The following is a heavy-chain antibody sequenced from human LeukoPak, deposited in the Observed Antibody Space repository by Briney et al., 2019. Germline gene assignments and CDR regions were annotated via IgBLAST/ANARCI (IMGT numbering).Heavy chain of an antibody. CDR3: GKEKTGTGSVLGKYYYYLDA. D-gene: IGHD3-16*01. V-gene: IGHV4-59*02. CDR1: GGSVSDYY. Sequence: SETLSLTCTVSGGSVSDYYWSWIRQSPGKGLEWIGYIYYTGSTSYNPSLRSRVTMSADTSKNQFSLKLSSVTAADTAMYYCGKEKTGTGSVLGKYYYYLDAWGKGTMVTVSS. CDR2: IYYTGST. J-gene: IGHJ6*03.